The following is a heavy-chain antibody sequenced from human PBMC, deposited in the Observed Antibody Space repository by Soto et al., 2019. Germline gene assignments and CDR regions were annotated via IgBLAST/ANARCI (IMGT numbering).Heavy chain of an antibody. J-gene: IGHJ4*02. CDR2: ITSNGDST. CDR1: GFDFNKYA. Sequence: VGSLRLSCAAFGFDFNKYAMTWVRQARGKGLQWVSSITSNGDSTYYADSVKGRFTTSRDNSKNTLYLQMNSLRADDTAVFYCAKDSPSYTTSPFYFDSWGQGTLVTVSS. CDR3: AKDSPSYTTSPFYFDS. V-gene: IGHV3-23*01. D-gene: IGHD2-2*02.